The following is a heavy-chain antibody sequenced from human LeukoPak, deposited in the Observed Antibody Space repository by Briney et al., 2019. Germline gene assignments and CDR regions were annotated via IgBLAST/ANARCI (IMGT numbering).Heavy chain of an antibody. Sequence: SETLSLTCALSGASISGSDYYWGWIRQSPGKGLEWIGSVYSSGNTFYNPSLKSRVAMSVDTSKNHFSLDLASVTASDTAVYYCARSPNLVVVIVPVPSYFDIWGQGTPVTVSS. V-gene: IGHV4-39*02. CDR1: GASISGSDYY. D-gene: IGHD3-9*01. CDR2: VYSSGNT. J-gene: IGHJ1*01. CDR3: ARSPNLVVVIVPVPSYFDI.